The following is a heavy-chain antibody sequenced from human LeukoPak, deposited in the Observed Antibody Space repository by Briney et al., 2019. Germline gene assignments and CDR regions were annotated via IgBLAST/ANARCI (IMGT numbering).Heavy chain of an antibody. CDR2: SIPNFRRT. CDR3: ARAGRDSNYDFDYHMDV. J-gene: IGHJ6*03. V-gene: IGHV1-69*05. Sequence: GASVKVSCKASGGTFTSYAISWVRQAPGQGLEYLGGSIPNFRRTKYAQKFEGRVTITTGETTAYMELRSLTSEDTAVYYCARAGRDSNYDFDYHMDVWGKGTTVTVSS. CDR1: GGTFTSYA. D-gene: IGHD3-16*01.